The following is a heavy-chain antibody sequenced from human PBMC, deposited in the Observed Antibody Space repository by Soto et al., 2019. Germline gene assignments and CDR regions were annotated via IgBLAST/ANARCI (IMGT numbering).Heavy chain of an antibody. D-gene: IGHD3-3*01. J-gene: IGHJ6*02. CDR1: GGTFSSYT. V-gene: IGHV1-69*02. Sequence: SVKVSCKASGGTFSSYTISWVRQAPGQGLEWMGRIIPILGIANYAQKFQGRVTITADKSTSTAYMELSSLRSEDTAVYYCARHAYDFWSGHPNPRYYYGMDVWGQGTTVTVSS. CDR2: IIPILGIA. CDR3: ARHAYDFWSGHPNPRYYYGMDV.